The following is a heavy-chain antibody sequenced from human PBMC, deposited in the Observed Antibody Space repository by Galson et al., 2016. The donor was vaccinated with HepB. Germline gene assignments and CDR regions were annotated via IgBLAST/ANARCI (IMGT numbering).Heavy chain of an antibody. CDR2: IKQDGSEK. CDR3: TRYYANSGPNDY. CDR1: GFTFISHW. D-gene: IGHD3-22*01. J-gene: IGHJ4*02. Sequence: SLRLSCAASGFTFISHWMSWVRQAPGKGLEWVANIKQDGSEKYYADSVKGRFTISRDNAKTSLFLQMSGQRAEDTAVYYCTRYYANSGPNDYWGQGTLVTVSS. V-gene: IGHV3-7*01.